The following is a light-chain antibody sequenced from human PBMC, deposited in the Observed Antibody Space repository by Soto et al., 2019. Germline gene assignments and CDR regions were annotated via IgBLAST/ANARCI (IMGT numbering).Light chain of an antibody. CDR3: QQYNDWPPWYS. J-gene: IGKJ2*03. CDR1: QSVNSN. V-gene: IGKV3-15*01. CDR2: GAS. Sequence: EIVKTQSPATLSVSPGGRATLSCRASQSVNSNLAWYQQKPGQAPRLLIYGASTRATGIPARFHGSGSGTDFTLTISSLQSEDFAVYYCQQYNDWPPWYSFGQGTKLEIK.